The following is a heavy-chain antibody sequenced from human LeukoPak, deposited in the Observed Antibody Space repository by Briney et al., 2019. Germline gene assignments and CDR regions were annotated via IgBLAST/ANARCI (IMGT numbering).Heavy chain of an antibody. J-gene: IGHJ5*02. D-gene: IGHD1-1*01. CDR2: ISWNSGSI. Sequence: PGRSLRLSCAASGFTFDDYAMHWVRQAPGKGLEWVSGISWNSGSIGYADSVKGRFTISRDNAKNSLYLQMNSLRAEDTALYYCAKGQRNDVVNWSDPWGQGTLVTVSS. CDR1: GFTFDDYA. CDR3: AKGQRNDVVNWSDP. V-gene: IGHV3-9*01.